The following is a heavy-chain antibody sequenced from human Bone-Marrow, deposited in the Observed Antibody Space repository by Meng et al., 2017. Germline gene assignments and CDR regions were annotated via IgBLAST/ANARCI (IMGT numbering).Heavy chain of an antibody. Sequence: GGSLRLPCAASGFTFSSYSMNWVRQAPGKGLEWVSSISSSSSYIYYADSVKGRFTISRDNAKNSLYLQVNSLRAEDTAVFYCARDGIAAAETYFDYWGQGTLVTVSS. V-gene: IGHV3-21*01. J-gene: IGHJ4*02. CDR2: ISSSSSYI. CDR3: ARDGIAAAETYFDY. D-gene: IGHD6-13*01. CDR1: GFTFSSYS.